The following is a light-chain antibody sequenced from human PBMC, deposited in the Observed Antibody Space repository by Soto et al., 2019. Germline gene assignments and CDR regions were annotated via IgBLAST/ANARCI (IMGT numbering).Light chain of an antibody. V-gene: IGLV2-14*01. CDR1: SSDVGGYNL. CDR2: NVS. Sequence: QSVLTQPASVSGSPGQSLTISCTGTSSDVGGYNLVSWYQQHPGKPTKLIIYNVSNRPSVVSYRFSGSKSGNTASLTISRLHAEEESDYYCCSYTSRSTHVFGPGTKLTVL. CDR3: CSYTSRSTHV. J-gene: IGLJ1*01.